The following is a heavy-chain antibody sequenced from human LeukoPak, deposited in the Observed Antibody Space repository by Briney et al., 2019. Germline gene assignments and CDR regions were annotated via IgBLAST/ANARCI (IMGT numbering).Heavy chain of an antibody. Sequence: LETLSLTCTVSGGSITSYYWSWIRQPPGKGLEWIGYLFHSGTRRYNPSLKSRVTISADTTKNQIFLTLNSTTAADTAVYYCARRRGWKQQLVYFDYWGQGTLATVSS. D-gene: IGHD6-13*01. CDR3: ARRRGWKQQLVYFDY. J-gene: IGHJ4*02. CDR2: LFHSGTR. CDR1: GGSITSYY. V-gene: IGHV4-59*08.